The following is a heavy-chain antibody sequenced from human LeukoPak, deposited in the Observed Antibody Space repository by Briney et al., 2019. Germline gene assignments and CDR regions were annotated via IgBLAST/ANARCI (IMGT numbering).Heavy chain of an antibody. D-gene: IGHD1-14*01. CDR2: ICFVGRKT. CDR3: VAAYHLDY. J-gene: IGHJ4*02. Sequence: GGSLRLSCAPSGFTFSSDGTHWVRQAPGEGLGWVAFICFVGRKTNYKDSVKGRFTISTDNSKNTLYLQMNSLSAADTALYYCVAAYHLDYWGQGTLVTVSS. CDR1: GFTFSSDG. V-gene: IGHV3-30*02.